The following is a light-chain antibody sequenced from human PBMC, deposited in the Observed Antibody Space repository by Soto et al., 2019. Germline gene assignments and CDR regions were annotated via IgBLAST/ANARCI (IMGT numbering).Light chain of an antibody. J-gene: IGKJ2*01. CDR2: DAS. CDR3: QQGNSGPKT. Sequence: EIVLTQSPATLSLSPGEGATLSCRARQSVSSSLAWFPQNPGQAPRLLIYDASNRATGVPARFSGSGAGTDFTLTISSLEPEDFAIYDGQQGNSGPKTFGQGTKLEIK. CDR1: QSVSSS. V-gene: IGKV3-11*01.